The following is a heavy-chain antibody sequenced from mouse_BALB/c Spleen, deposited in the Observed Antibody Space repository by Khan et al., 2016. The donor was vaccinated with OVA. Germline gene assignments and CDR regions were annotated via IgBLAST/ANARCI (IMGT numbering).Heavy chain of an antibody. J-gene: IGHJ2*01. CDR1: GFTFYRFG. D-gene: IGHD2-2*01. Sequence: EVELVESGGGVVQPGGSRKLSCAASGFTFYRFGMHWVRQAPEKGLEWVAYIGSDSNTIYYEDTMKGRFTISRDNSKNTLFLQMTSLRSEDTAMYYCARGEGYDGGSDYWGQGTTLTVSS. CDR3: ARGEGYDGGSDY. CDR2: IGSDSNTI. V-gene: IGHV5-17*02.